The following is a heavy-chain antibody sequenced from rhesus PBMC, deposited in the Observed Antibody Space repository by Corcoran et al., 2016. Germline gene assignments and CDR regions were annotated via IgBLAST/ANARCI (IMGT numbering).Heavy chain of an antibody. V-gene: IGHV4S10*01. J-gene: IGHJ4*01. CDR2: IYGSSTST. Sequence: QVQLQESGPGVVKPSETLSFTCAVSGGSISDSDRWSWILQPPGKGLEWIGYIYGSSTSTNYTPSLKSRVTYSKDTAKNHFSLKLSSVTAADTAVYYCARHGLTGGFDYWGQGVLVTVSS. CDR1: GGSISDSDR. CDR3: ARHGLTGGFDY. D-gene: IGHD7-45*01.